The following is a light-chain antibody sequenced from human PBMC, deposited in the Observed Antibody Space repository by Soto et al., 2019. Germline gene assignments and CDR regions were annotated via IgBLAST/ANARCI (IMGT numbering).Light chain of an antibody. CDR1: QSVRNN. V-gene: IGKV3-15*01. J-gene: IGKJ1*01. CDR2: AAS. CDR3: QQYNKWPPWT. Sequence: EIVLTQSPATLSLSPGERATLSCRASQSVRNNLAWYQQKPGLAPRLLISAASTRATGIPARFSGNGSETEFTLIIDNLQSEDYALYYCQQYNKWPPWTFGQGTKVGIK.